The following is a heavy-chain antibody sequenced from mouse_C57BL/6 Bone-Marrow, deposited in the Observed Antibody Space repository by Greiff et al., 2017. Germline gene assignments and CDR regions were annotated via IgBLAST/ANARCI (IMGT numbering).Heavy chain of an antibody. V-gene: IGHV5-16*01. CDR2: INYDGSST. D-gene: IGHD2-2*01. Sequence: DVQLVESEGGLVQPGSSMKLSCTASGFTFSDYYMAWVRQVPEKGLEWVANINYDGSSTYYLDSLKSRFIISSDNAKNMLYLQMSSLKSEDTATYYCARDGDGYAFAYWGQGTLVTVSA. CDR1: GFTFSDYY. CDR3: ARDGDGYAFAY. J-gene: IGHJ3*01.